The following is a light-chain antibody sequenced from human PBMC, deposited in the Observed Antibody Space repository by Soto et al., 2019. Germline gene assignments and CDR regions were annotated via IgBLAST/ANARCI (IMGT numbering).Light chain of an antibody. CDR2: EVT. CDR3: SSYAGSNNLV. Sequence: QSALTQPPSASGSPGQSVTISCTGASSDVGGYNYVSWCQQHPGKAPKLMIYEVTKRPSGVPDRFSGSKSGNTASLTVSGLRAEDEADYYCSSYAGSNNLVFGGGTQLTVL. V-gene: IGLV2-8*01. J-gene: IGLJ3*02. CDR1: SSDVGGYNY.